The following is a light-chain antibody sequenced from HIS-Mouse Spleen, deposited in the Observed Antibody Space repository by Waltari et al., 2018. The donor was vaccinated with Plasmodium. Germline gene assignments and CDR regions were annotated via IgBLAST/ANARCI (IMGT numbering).Light chain of an antibody. CDR2: DVS. CDR3: SSYTSSSTLDVV. J-gene: IGLJ2*01. CDR1: SSDVGGYNY. Sequence: QSALTQPASVSGSPGQSITISCTGTSSDVGGYNYVSWYQQHPGKAPKLMIYDVSNRSAGVSNRFSGSKSGNTASLNISGLQAEDEADYYCSSYTSSSTLDVVFGGGTKLTVL. V-gene: IGLV2-14*03.